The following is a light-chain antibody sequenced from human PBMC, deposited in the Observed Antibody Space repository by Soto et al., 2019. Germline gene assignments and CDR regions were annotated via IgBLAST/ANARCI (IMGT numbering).Light chain of an antibody. Sequence: DIQMTQSPSTLSASVGDRVTITCRASQSISSWLSWYQQKPGKAPKLLIYKASSLESGVPSRFSGSGSGTEFTLTISSLQPDDLATYYCQQYHSYPLTFGGGTKVEIK. CDR3: QQYHSYPLT. J-gene: IGKJ4*01. CDR2: KAS. V-gene: IGKV1-5*03. CDR1: QSISSW.